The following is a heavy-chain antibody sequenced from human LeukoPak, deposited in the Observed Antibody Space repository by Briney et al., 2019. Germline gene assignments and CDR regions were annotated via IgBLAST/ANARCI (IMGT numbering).Heavy chain of an antibody. CDR1: DGSISPYY. J-gene: IGHJ4*02. D-gene: IGHD3-22*01. Sequence: SETLSLTCTVSDGSISPYYWSWIRQPPGKGLEWIGYIFYSGATKYNPSLQSRVTISLDTSKKQFSLKLSSVTAADTAVYYCASGDSSGYSYFDYWGQGTLVTVSS. CDR3: ASGDSSGYSYFDY. CDR2: IFYSGAT. V-gene: IGHV4-59*01.